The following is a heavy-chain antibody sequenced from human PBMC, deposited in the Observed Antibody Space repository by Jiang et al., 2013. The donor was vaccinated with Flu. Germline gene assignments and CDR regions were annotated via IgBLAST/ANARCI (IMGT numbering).Heavy chain of an antibody. CDR1: VAPSVVTT. D-gene: IGHD2-15*01. J-gene: IGHJ4*02. CDR2: IYYSGST. Sequence: PSVDPRPSPALSLVAPSVVTTGAGSGSPHGKGLEWIGYIYYSGSTNYNPSLKSRVTISVDTSKNQFSLKLSSVTAADTAVYYCARGGYCSGGSCYPTTIDYWGQGTLVTVSS. CDR3: ARGGYCSGGSCYPTTIDY. V-gene: IGHV4-59*01.